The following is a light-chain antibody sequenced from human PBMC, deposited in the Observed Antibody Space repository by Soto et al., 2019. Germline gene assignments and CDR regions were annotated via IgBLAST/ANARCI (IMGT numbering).Light chain of an antibody. CDR1: SRDVGGYNY. CDR3: SSYTSSSTWV. V-gene: IGLV2-14*01. J-gene: IGLJ3*02. CDR2: EVS. Sequence: QSVLTQPASVSGSHGQSITISCTGTSRDVGGYNYVSWYQQHPGKAPKLMIYEVSNRPSGVSHRFSGSKSGNTASLTISGLQAEDEADYYCSSYTSSSTWVFGGGTKLTVL.